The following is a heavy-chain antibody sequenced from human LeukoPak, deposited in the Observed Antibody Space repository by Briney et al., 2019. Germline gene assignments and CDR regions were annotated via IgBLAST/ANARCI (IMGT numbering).Heavy chain of an antibody. J-gene: IGHJ4*02. CDR1: GFTFSSYA. CDR3: AKDAWITFGGVIALVDY. V-gene: IGHV3-23*01. D-gene: IGHD3-16*02. CDR2: ISGSGGST. Sequence: PGGSLRLSCAASGFTFSSYAMSWVRQAPGKGLEWVSAISGSGGSTYYADSVKGRFTTSRDNSKNTLYLQMNSLRAEDTAVYYCAKDAWITFGGVIALVDYWGQGTLVTVSS.